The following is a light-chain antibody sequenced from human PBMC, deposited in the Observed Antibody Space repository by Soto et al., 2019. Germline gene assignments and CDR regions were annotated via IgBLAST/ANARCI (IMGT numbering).Light chain of an antibody. CDR3: QQYGRT. Sequence: EIVFTQSPGTLSLSPGERATLSCRASQTVTSSHLAWYQQKPGQAPRLLIYGASSRAAGIPDRFRGTGSGTDFTLTINRLEPEDFAMYYCQQYGRTFGQGTKVDIK. CDR1: QTVTSSH. V-gene: IGKV3-20*01. J-gene: IGKJ1*01. CDR2: GAS.